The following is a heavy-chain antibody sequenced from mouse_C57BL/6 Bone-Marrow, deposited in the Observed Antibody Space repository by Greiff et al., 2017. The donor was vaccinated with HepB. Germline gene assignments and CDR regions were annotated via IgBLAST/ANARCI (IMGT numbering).Heavy chain of an antibody. J-gene: IGHJ3*01. CDR1: GFTFSSYA. V-gene: IGHV5-4*03. D-gene: IGHD2-3*01. CDR2: ISDGGSYT. CDR3: ARGYYYLWAY. Sequence: EVKVVESGGGLVKPGGSLKLSCAASGFTFSSYAMSWVRQTPEKRLEWVATISDGGSYTYYPDNVKGRFTISRDNAKNNLYLQMSHLKSEDTAMYYCARGYYYLWAYWGQGTLVTVSA.